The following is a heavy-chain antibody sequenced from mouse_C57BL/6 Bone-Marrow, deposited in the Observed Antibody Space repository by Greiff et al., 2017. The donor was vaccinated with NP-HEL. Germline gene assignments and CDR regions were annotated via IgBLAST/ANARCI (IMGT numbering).Heavy chain of an antibody. CDR2: ISSGGSYT. CDR3: AGRRYYYGGSPGWYFDV. CDR1: GFTFSSYG. D-gene: IGHD1-1*01. J-gene: IGHJ1*03. V-gene: IGHV5-6*02. Sequence: EVMLVESGGDLVKPGGSLKLSCAASGFTFSSYGMSWVRQTPDKSLEWVGTISSGGSYTYYPDSVKGRFTFSRDNAENTLYLQMSSLKSEDTAMYYCAGRRYYYGGSPGWYFDVWGTGTTVTVSS.